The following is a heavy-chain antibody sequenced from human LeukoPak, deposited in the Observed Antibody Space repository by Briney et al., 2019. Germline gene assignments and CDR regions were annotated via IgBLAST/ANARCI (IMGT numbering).Heavy chain of an antibody. Sequence: ASVKVSCKVSGYTLTELSMHWVRQAPGKGLEWMGGFDPEDGETIYAQKFQGRVTMTEDTSTDTAYMELSSLRAEDMAVYYCAKGHPKETSFDYWGQGTLVTVSS. CDR3: AKGHPKETSFDY. CDR1: GYTLTELS. V-gene: IGHV1-24*01. D-gene: IGHD5-24*01. CDR2: FDPEDGET. J-gene: IGHJ4*02.